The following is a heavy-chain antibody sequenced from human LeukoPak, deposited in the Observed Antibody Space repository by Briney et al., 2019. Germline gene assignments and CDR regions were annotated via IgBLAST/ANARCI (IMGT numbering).Heavy chain of an antibody. CDR2: ISSNGGST. CDR3: ASAVTAGYYYYMDV. D-gene: IGHD5-18*01. CDR1: GFTFSSYA. J-gene: IGHJ6*03. Sequence: GGSLRLSCAASGFTFSSYAMHWVRQAPGKGLEYVSAISSNGGSTYYANSVKGRFTISRDNSKNTLYLQMGSLRAEDMAVYYCASAVTAGYYYYMDVWGKGTTVTVSS. V-gene: IGHV3-64*01.